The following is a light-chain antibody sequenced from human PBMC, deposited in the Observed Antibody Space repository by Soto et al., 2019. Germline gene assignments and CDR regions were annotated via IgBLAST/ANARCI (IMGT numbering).Light chain of an antibody. CDR1: QTISSW. J-gene: IGKJ1*01. V-gene: IGKV1-5*03. CDR2: KAS. CDR3: QHYNSYSEA. Sequence: DIQMTQSPSTLSGSVGDRVTITCRASQTISSWLAWYQQNPGKAPKLLIYKASTLKSGVPSRFSGSGSGTEFTLTISSLQPDDFATYYRQHYNSYSEAFGQGTKVELK.